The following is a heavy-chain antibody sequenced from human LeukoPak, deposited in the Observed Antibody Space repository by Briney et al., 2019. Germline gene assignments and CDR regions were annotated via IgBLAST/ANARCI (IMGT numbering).Heavy chain of an antibody. Sequence: PGGSLRLSCAASGFTFSSYGMSWVRQAPGKGLGLVSAISTGGGSTYYADSVKGRFTISRDNSKNTLYLQMIRLKAEDTAVYYCAKPGSSRHFFDYWGQGTLVTVSS. V-gene: IGHV3-23*01. CDR3: AKPGSSRHFFDY. J-gene: IGHJ4*02. CDR1: GFTFSSYG. D-gene: IGHD6-13*01. CDR2: ISTGGGST.